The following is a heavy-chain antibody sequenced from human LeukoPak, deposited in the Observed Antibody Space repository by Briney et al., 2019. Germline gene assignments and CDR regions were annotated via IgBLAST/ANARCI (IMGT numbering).Heavy chain of an antibody. V-gene: IGHV3-23*01. J-gene: IGHJ4*02. CDR2: ITGSGGTT. CDR1: GFTFSGYA. CDR3: AKGRGYCSAGSCYSGFDY. D-gene: IGHD2-15*01. Sequence: GGSLRLSCAASGFTFSGYAMSWVRKAPGKVLEWVSTITGSGGTTYYADSVKGRFTISRDNSKNTLYLQMNSLRVEDTAVYYCAKGRGYCSAGSCYSGFDYWGQGTLVTVSS.